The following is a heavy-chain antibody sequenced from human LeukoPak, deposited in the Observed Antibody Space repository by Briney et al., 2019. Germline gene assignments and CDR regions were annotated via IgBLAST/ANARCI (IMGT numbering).Heavy chain of an antibody. J-gene: IGHJ4*02. CDR1: GFSFSSYS. CDR3: ARDPPSRLYCTNAVCGLH. D-gene: IGHD2-8*01. CDR2: ISTSSACI. V-gene: IGHV3-21*01. Sequence: GGSLRLSCAASGFSFSSYSMNWVRQAPGKGLEWVSYISTSSACIHYADSVKGRFTISRDNARNSLYLQMNSLRAEDTAVYYCARDPPSRLYCTNAVCGLHWGRGTLVTVSS.